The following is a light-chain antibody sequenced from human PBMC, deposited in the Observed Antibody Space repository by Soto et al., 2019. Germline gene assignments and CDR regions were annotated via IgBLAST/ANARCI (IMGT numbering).Light chain of an antibody. Sequence: DIQMTQYPSSLSASVGDRVTIICLASHSVSTRLAWYQQKPGKAPKVLIYDASSWAGGVPSRFTGSGSGTEFTLTINSLQPDDFATYYCQQYSVYWTFGQGTKVDIK. CDR1: HSVSTR. V-gene: IGKV1-5*02. CDR2: DAS. CDR3: QQYSVYWT. J-gene: IGKJ1*01.